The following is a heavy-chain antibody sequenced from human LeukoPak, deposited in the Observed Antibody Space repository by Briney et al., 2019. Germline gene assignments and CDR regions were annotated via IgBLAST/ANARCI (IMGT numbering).Heavy chain of an antibody. Sequence: ASVKVSCKASGGTFSSYAISWVRQAPGQGLEWMGGIIPIFGTANYAQKFQGRVTITADESTSTAYMELSSLRSEDTAEYYCARGLIAYYYGSGSHHYFDYWGQGTLVTVSS. CDR2: IIPIFGTA. CDR3: ARGLIAYYYGSGSHHYFDY. V-gene: IGHV1-69*13. D-gene: IGHD3-10*01. CDR1: GGTFSSYA. J-gene: IGHJ4*02.